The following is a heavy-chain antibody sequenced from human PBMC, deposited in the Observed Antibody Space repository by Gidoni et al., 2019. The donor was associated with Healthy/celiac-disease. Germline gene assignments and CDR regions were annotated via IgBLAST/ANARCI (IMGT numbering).Heavy chain of an antibody. J-gene: IGHJ3*02. Sequence: QVQLQESGPGLVKPSETLSLTCTVSGGSISSYYWSWIRQPPGKGLEWIGYIYYSGSTNYNPSLKSRVTISVDTSKNQFSLKLSSVTAADTAVYYCARGPPRGITFGEAAFDIWGQGTMVTVSS. CDR3: ARGPPRGITFGEAAFDI. CDR2: IYYSGST. V-gene: IGHV4-59*01. CDR1: GGSISSYY. D-gene: IGHD3-16*01.